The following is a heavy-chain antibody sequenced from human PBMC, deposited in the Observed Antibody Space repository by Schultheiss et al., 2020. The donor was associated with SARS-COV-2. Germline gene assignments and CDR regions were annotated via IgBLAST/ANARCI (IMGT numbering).Heavy chain of an antibody. D-gene: IGHD5-24*01. J-gene: IGHJ6*02. CDR2: ISGSGGST. CDR3: ARDPDGYLVYHHGMDV. V-gene: IGHV3-23*01. Sequence: GGSLRLSCAASGFTVSSNYMSWVRQAPGKGLEWVSAISGSGGSTYYADSVKGRFTISRDNSKNTLYLQMNSLRPEDTAVYYCARDPDGYLVYHHGMDVWGQGTTVTVSS. CDR1: GFTVSSNY.